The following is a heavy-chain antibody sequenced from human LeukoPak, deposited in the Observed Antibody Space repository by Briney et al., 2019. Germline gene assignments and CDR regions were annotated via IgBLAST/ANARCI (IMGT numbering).Heavy chain of an antibody. V-gene: IGHV1-8*02. Sequence: WASVKVSCKASGYTFTSYYMHWVRQATGQGLEWMGWMSPNSDNTGYAQKFQGRVTFTRDTSISTAYMELRSLTSEDTAVYYCARDYGGSSGWFDPWGQGTLVTVSS. CDR2: MSPNSDNT. CDR1: GYTFTSYY. D-gene: IGHD4-23*01. J-gene: IGHJ5*02. CDR3: ARDYGGSSGWFDP.